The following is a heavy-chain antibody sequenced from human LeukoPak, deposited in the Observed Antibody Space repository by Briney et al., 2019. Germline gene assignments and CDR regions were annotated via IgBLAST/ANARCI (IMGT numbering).Heavy chain of an antibody. Sequence: GGSLRLSCAASGFTVSSNSMSWVRQAPGKGLEWVSTTYSGGSTYYADSVKGRFTISRDNAKNSLYLQMNSLRAEDTAVYYCAGSYGSGKADWFDPWGQGTLVTVSS. J-gene: IGHJ5*02. CDR2: TYSGGST. CDR1: GFTVSSNS. V-gene: IGHV3-53*01. D-gene: IGHD3-10*01. CDR3: AGSYGSGKADWFDP.